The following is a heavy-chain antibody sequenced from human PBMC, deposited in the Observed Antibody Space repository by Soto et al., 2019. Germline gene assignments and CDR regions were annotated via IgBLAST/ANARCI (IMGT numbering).Heavy chain of an antibody. CDR3: VTVDLVGAAYYFDY. V-gene: IGHV4-30-4*01. CDR2: VYYSGTT. Sequence: SETLSLTCTVSGGSIRNGDYYWGWIRQPPGKGLEWIGYVYYSGTTYSHPSLNSRVSISVDTSENQFSLRLTSVTAADTAVYYCVTVDLVGAAYYFDYWGPGTLVTVSS. J-gene: IGHJ4*02. CDR1: GGSIRNGDYY. D-gene: IGHD1-26*01.